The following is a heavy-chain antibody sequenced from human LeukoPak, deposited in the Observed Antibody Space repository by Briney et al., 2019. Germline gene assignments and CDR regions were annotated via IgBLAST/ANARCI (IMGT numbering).Heavy chain of an antibody. J-gene: IGHJ4*02. V-gene: IGHV1-3*01. D-gene: IGHD6-19*01. Sequence: ASVKVSCKASGYTFTSYTMHWVRQAPGQRLEWMGWINAGNGNKKYSQKFQGRVTITRYKSASTAYMELSGLISEDTAVYYCATGITVADNFDYWGQGTLVTVSS. CDR2: INAGNGNK. CDR1: GYTFTSYT. CDR3: ATGITVADNFDY.